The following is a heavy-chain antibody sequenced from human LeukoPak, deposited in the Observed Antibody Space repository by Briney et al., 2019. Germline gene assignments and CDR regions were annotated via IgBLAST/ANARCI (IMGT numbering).Heavy chain of an antibody. J-gene: IGHJ4*02. V-gene: IGHV1-69*13. CDR1: GGTFSSYA. D-gene: IGHD6-13*01. CDR2: IIPIFGTA. CDR3: AKLEAGRYSSSWYKLDY. Sequence: AASVKVSCKASGGTFSSYAISWVRQAPGQGLEWMGGIIPIFGTASYAQKFQGRVTITADESTSTAYMELSSLRSEDTAVYYCAKLEAGRYSSSWYKLDYWGQGTLVTVSS.